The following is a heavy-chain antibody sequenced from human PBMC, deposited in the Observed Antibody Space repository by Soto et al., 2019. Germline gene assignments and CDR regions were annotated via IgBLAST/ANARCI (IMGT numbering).Heavy chain of an antibody. CDR3: AKGMGRQWLVSDWYFDL. V-gene: IGHV3-23*01. J-gene: IGHJ2*01. CDR1: GFTFSSYA. Sequence: GGSLRLSCAASGFTFSSYAMSWVRQAPGKGLEWVSAISGSGGSTYYADSVKGRFTISRDNSKNTLYLQMNSLRAEDTAVYYCAKGMGRQWLVSDWYFDLWGRGTLVTVSS. D-gene: IGHD6-19*01. CDR2: ISGSGGST.